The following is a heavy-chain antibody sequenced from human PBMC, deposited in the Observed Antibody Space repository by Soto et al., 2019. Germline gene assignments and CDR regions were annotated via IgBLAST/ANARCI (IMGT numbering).Heavy chain of an antibody. CDR3: TSDSGWMTF. CDR1: GITLSNVW. CDR2: IKSTTDGGTA. V-gene: IGHV3-15*01. D-gene: IGHD6-19*01. J-gene: IGHJ4*02. Sequence: EVQLVESGGGLVKPGGSLRLSCEVSGITLSNVWMTWVRQAPGWGLEWVGRIKSTTDGGTADYATPVKGRFTISRDDSKNTLYLQMNSLKTGDTAVYYCTSDSGWMTFWGQGTLVTVSS.